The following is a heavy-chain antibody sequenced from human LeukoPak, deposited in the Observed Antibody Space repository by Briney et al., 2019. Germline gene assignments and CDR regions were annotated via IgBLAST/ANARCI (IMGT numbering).Heavy chain of an antibody. V-gene: IGHV3-30*04. CDR2: ISYDGSNK. CDR3: ARDQGSGWSPDAFDI. Sequence: GGSLRLSCAASGFTFSSYATHWVRQAPGKGLEWVAVISYDGSNKYYADSVKGRFTISRDNSKNTLYLQMNSLRAEDTAVYYRARDQGSGWSPDAFDIWGQGTMVTVSS. D-gene: IGHD6-19*01. J-gene: IGHJ3*02. CDR1: GFTFSSYA.